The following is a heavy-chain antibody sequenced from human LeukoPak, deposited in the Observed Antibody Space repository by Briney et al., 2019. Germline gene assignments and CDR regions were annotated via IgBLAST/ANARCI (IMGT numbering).Heavy chain of an antibody. D-gene: IGHD5-12*01. Sequence: PGGSLRLSCAASGFTVSSNEMSWVRQAPGKGLEWVSSISGGSTYYADSRKGRFTISRDNSKNTLYLQMNSLRAEDTAVYYCAKDGAWLRFDDWGQGILVTVSS. CDR3: AKDGAWLRFDD. CDR1: GFTVSSNE. J-gene: IGHJ4*02. CDR2: ISGGST. V-gene: IGHV3-38-3*01.